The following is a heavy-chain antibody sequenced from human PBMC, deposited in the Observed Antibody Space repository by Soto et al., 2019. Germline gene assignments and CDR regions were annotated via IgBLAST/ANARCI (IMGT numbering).Heavy chain of an antibody. Sequence: GGSLRLSCAASGFTFSSYSMNWVRQAPGKGLEWVSYISSSSSTIYYADSVKGRFTISRDNAKNSLYLQMNSLRDEDTAVYYCASSSYYYDSSGSGVWGQGTLVTVSS. CDR1: GFTFSSYS. J-gene: IGHJ4*02. CDR3: ASSSYYYDSSGSGV. V-gene: IGHV3-48*02. D-gene: IGHD3-22*01. CDR2: ISSSSSTI.